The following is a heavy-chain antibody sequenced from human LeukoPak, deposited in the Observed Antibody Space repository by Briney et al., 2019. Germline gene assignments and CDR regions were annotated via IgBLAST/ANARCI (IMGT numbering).Heavy chain of an antibody. CDR2: IYYSGST. V-gene: IGHV4-59*08. CDR1: GASISSYY. J-gene: IGHJ2*01. Sequence: SETLSLTCTVSGASISSYYWSWVRQPPGKGLEGSGVIYYSGSTNYNPSLKSRVTISVDTSKNHFSLKLSSVTDADTAVYYCARIKTTVTTVYFDLWGRGTLVTVSS. CDR3: ARIKTTVTTVYFDL. D-gene: IGHD4-17*01.